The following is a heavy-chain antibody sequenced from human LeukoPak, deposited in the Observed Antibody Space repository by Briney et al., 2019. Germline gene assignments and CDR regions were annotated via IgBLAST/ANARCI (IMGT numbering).Heavy chain of an antibody. CDR3: AREGIAAAGTYYFDY. CDR1: GYTFTGYY. J-gene: IGHJ4*02. CDR2: INPNSGGT. Sequence: ASVKVSCRASGYTFTGYYMHWVRQAPGQGLEWMGWINPNSGGTNYAQKFQGWVTMTRDTSISTAYMELSRLRSDDTAVYYCAREGIAAAGTYYFDYWGQGTLVTVSS. V-gene: IGHV1-2*04. D-gene: IGHD6-13*01.